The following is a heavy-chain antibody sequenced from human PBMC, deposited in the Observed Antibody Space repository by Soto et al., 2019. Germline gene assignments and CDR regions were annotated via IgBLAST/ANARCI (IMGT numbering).Heavy chain of an antibody. CDR2: IYHSGST. Sequence: QVQLQESGPGLVKPSETLSLTCTVSGGSVSSGGYFWSWIRQSPGKGLEWIGYIYHSGSTNYNPSLKSRVTISLDMSKNQFSLKMTSVTAADTAVYYCARVGCSGGGCYSIDYYYSAMDVWGQGTTVTVSS. J-gene: IGHJ6*02. V-gene: IGHV4-61*08. CDR1: GGSVSSGGYF. CDR3: ARVGCSGGGCYSIDYYYSAMDV. D-gene: IGHD2-15*01.